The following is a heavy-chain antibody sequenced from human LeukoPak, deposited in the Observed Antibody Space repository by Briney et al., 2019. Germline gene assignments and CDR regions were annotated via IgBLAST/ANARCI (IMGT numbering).Heavy chain of an antibody. CDR2: INHSGST. D-gene: IGHD3-22*01. CDR3: SRGLGSSGYLRGGRNWFDP. J-gene: IGHJ5*02. Sequence: SETLSLTCAVYGGSFSGYYWSWIRQPPGKGLEWIGEINHSGSTNYNPSLKSRVTISVDTSKNQFSLKLSSVTAADTAVYYCSRGLGSSGYLRGGRNWFDPWGQGTLVTVSS. V-gene: IGHV4-34*01. CDR1: GGSFSGYY.